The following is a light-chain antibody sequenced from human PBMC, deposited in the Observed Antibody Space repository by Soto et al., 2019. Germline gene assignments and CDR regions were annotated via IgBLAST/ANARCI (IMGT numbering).Light chain of an antibody. J-gene: IGLJ1*01. CDR2: EVS. CDR1: SSDVGGYNY. V-gene: IGLV2-14*01. Sequence: QSALTQPASVSGSPGQSITLSCTGTSSDVGGYNYVSWYQQHPDKAPKLMIYEVSNRPSGVPNRFSGSKSGNTASLTISGLQAEDEADYYCTSYSSSNSLDVFGTGTKVTVL. CDR3: TSYSSSNSLDV.